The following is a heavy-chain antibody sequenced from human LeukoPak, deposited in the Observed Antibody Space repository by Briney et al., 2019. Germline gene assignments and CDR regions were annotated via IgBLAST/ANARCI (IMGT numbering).Heavy chain of an antibody. Sequence: GGSLRLSCAASGFTFSNHAMSWVRQAPGKGLEWGSAISGSGGSTYYADSVKGRFTISRDNSKNTLYLQMNSLRAEDTAVYYCAKVLWFGEQDDYWGQGTLVTVSS. CDR1: GFTFSNHA. D-gene: IGHD3-10*01. J-gene: IGHJ4*02. CDR2: ISGSGGST. CDR3: AKVLWFGEQDDY. V-gene: IGHV3-23*01.